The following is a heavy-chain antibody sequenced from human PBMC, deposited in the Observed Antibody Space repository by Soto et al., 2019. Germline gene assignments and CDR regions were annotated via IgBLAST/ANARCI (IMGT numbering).Heavy chain of an antibody. D-gene: IGHD5-12*01. CDR3: ARVNSARPLSALVAFDY. V-gene: IGHV4-31*03. Sequence: PSETLSLTCTVSGGSISRGGYYWSWIRQHPGKGLEWIGYIYYSGSTYYNPSLKSRVTISVDTSKNQFSLKLSSVTAADTAVYYCARVNSARPLSALVAFDYWGQGTLVTVSS. CDR2: IYYSGST. CDR1: GGSISRGGYY. J-gene: IGHJ4*02.